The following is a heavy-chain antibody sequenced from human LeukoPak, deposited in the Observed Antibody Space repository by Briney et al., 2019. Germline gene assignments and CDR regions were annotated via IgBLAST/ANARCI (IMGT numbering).Heavy chain of an antibody. J-gene: IGHJ5*02. CDR2: MNPNSGNT. Sequence: GASVKVSCKASGYTFTSYDINWVRQATGQGLEWMGWMNPNSGNTGYAQKFQGRVTMTRNTSISTAYMELSSLRSEDTAVYYCARGVVPAVGRDWFDPWGQGTLVTVSS. V-gene: IGHV1-8*01. CDR3: ARGVVPAVGRDWFDP. D-gene: IGHD2-2*01. CDR1: GYTFTSYD.